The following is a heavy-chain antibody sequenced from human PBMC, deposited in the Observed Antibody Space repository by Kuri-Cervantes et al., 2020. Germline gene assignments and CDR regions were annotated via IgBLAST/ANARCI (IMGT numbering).Heavy chain of an antibody. CDR2: ISGSGGST. J-gene: IGHJ6*02. CDR1: GFTFSSYA. Sequence: GESLKISCAASGFTFSSYAMSWVRQAPGKGLEWGSAISGSGGSTYYADSVKGRFTISRDNSKNTLYLQMNSLRAEDTAVYYCAKDPIVPAAIQYYYGMDVWGQGTAVTVSS. V-gene: IGHV3-23*01. CDR3: AKDPIVPAAIQYYYGMDV. D-gene: IGHD2-2*02.